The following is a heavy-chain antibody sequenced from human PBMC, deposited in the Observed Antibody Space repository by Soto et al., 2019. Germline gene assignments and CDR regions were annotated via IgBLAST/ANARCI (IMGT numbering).Heavy chain of an antibody. CDR2: IIPILGIA. D-gene: IGHD3-10*01. J-gene: IGHJ4*02. CDR1: GGTFSSYT. V-gene: IGHV1-69*02. CDR3: ATNRPDYYGSGSYDY. Sequence: SVKVSCKASGGTFSSYTISWVRQAPGQGLEWMGRIIPILGIANYAQKFQGRVTITADKSTSTAYMELSSLRSEDTAVYYCATNRPDYYGSGSYDYWGQGTLVTVSS.